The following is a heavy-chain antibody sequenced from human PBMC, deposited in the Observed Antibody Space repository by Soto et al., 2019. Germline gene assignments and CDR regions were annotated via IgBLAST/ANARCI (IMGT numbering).Heavy chain of an antibody. CDR1: GFPFTSHA. Sequence: EMRLLEYGGGLVQPGGSLRLSCAASGFPFTSHAMGWVRQAPGKGLEWVSIISGGGDRTHYADSVKGRFTISRDNSKNTLYMQMNSLRAEDTAVYYCAKDSRFMIVVVNGGQFDFWGQGTLVSVSS. D-gene: IGHD3-22*01. CDR2: ISGGGDRT. V-gene: IGHV3-23*01. CDR3: AKDSRFMIVVVNGGQFDF. J-gene: IGHJ4*02.